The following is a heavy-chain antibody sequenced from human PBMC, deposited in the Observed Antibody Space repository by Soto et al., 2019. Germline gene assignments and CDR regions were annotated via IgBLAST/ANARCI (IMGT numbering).Heavy chain of an antibody. Sequence: QVPLMESGGGVVQPGRSLRLSCAASGFTFSSYGMNWVRQAPGKGLEWVAVISYDGSNKYYADSVKGRFTISRDSSKNMLYLQMNSLRAEDTAVYYCAKEDSSSWHYYYGMDVWGQGTTVTVSS. CDR2: ISYDGSNK. J-gene: IGHJ6*02. CDR1: GFTFSSYG. V-gene: IGHV3-30*18. D-gene: IGHD6-13*01. CDR3: AKEDSSSWHYYYGMDV.